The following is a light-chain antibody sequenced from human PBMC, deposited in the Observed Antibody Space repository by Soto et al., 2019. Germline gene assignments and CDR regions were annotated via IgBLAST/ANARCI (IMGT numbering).Light chain of an antibody. CDR3: QQYANLPIT. V-gene: IGKV1-33*01. Sequence: DIQMTQSPSSLSASVGDRVTITCQASQDINNYLSWYQQNPGKAPKILIYDASNLETGVPSRVSGSGSGTDFTFTISSLKPEDIETYYCQQYANLPITFGQGTRLEIK. CDR1: QDINNY. J-gene: IGKJ5*01. CDR2: DAS.